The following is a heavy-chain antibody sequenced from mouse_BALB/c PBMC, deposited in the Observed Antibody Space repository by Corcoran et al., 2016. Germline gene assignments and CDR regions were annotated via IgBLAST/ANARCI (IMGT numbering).Heavy chain of an antibody. V-gene: IGHV9-3-1*01. Sequence: QIQLVQSAPELKKPGETVKISCKASGYTFTNYGMNWVKQAPGKGLKWMGWINTYTGEPTYADDFKGRFAFSLETSASTAYLQINNLKNEDTATYFCARSYYGSSFDYWGQGTTLTVSS. CDR1: GYTFTNYG. D-gene: IGHD1-1*01. CDR3: ARSYYGSSFDY. J-gene: IGHJ2*01. CDR2: INTYTGEP.